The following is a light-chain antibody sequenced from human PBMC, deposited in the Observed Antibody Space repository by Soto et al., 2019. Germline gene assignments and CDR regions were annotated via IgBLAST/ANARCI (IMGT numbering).Light chain of an antibody. CDR1: NLGGKN. CDR2: DDR. V-gene: IGLV3-21*02. Sequence: SYELTQPPSVSVAPGQTARITCGGTNLGGKNVHWYQQRPGQVPVLVVFDDRDRPSGIPERFSGSNSGNTATLTISKVEAGDEADYYCQVWDNDTDNGVFGGGTKVTVL. CDR3: QVWDNDTDNGV. J-gene: IGLJ3*02.